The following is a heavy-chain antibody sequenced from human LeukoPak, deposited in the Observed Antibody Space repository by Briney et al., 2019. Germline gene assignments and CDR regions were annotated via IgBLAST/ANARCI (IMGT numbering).Heavy chain of an antibody. Sequence: GESLKISCKGSGYSFTSYWIGWVRQMAGKGLEWMGTIYPGDSDTRYSPSFQGQVTISADKSISTAYLQWSSLKASDTAMYYCARSLDYGDYVVSGMDVWGQGTTVTVSS. J-gene: IGHJ6*02. CDR2: IYPGDSDT. CDR1: GYSFTSYW. D-gene: IGHD4-17*01. CDR3: ARSLDYGDYVVSGMDV. V-gene: IGHV5-51*01.